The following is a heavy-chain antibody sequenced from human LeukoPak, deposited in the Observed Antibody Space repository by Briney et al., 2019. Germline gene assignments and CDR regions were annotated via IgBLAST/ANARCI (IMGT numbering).Heavy chain of an antibody. CDR1: GLTFYSYG. V-gene: IGHV3-74*01. Sequence: GGSLRLSCAASGLTFYSYGMSWVRQAPGKGLVWVSRINPDGTSTNYADSVKGRFTISRDNAKNTVDLQMNSLRGEDTAVYYCARDAGDCGGDCPRWFDPWGQGTLVTVSS. CDR3: ARDAGDCGGDCPRWFDP. J-gene: IGHJ5*02. D-gene: IGHD2-21*02. CDR2: INPDGTST.